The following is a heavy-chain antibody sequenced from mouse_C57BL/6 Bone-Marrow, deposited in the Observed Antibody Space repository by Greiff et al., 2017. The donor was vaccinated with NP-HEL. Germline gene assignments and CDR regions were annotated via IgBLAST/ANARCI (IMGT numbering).Heavy chain of an antibody. CDR1: GIDFSRYW. V-gene: IGHV4-1*01. CDR2: INPDSSTI. CDR3: GAYGNYGAMDD. D-gene: IGHD2-1*01. Sequence: DVMLVESGGGLVQPGGSLKLSCAASGIDFSRYWMSWVRRAPGKGLEWIGEINPDSSTINYAPSLKDKFIISRDNAKNTLYLQMSKVRSEDTALYYCGAYGNYGAMDDWGQGTSVTVSS. J-gene: IGHJ4*01.